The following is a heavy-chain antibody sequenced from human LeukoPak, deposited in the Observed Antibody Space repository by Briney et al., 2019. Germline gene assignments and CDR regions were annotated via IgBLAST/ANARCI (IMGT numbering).Heavy chain of an antibody. CDR2: IRTKATSYAT. J-gene: IGHJ3*02. Sequence: PGGSLRLSCAASGFTFSGSAMHWVRQASGKGLEWVARIRTKATSYATAYAASVKGRFTISRDDSKNTAYLQMNSLKTEDTAVYYCTRHGGRDYYDSSEDAFDIWGQGTMVIVSS. CDR1: GFTFSGSA. CDR3: TRHGGRDYYDSSEDAFDI. V-gene: IGHV3-73*01. D-gene: IGHD3-22*01.